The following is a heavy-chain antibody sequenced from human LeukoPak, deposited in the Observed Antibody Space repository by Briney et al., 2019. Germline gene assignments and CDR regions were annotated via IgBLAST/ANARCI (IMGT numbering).Heavy chain of an antibody. CDR2: IIPIFGTA. D-gene: IGHD6-13*01. CDR1: GGTFSSYA. V-gene: IGHV1-69*13. Sequence: SVKVSCKASGGTFSSYAISWVRQAPGQGLEWMGGIIPIFGTANYAQRFQGRVTITADESTSTAYMELSSLRSEDTAVYYCTRPAAAGKGVIDYWGQGTLVTVSS. CDR3: TRPAAAGKGVIDY. J-gene: IGHJ4*02.